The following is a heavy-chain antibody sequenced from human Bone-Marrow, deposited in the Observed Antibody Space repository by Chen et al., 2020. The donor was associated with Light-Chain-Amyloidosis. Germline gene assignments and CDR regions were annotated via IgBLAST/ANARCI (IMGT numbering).Heavy chain of an antibody. CDR1: GYTFPNYW. CDR2: IYPDDSDA. CDR3: ARRRDGYNFDY. Sequence: EVPLEQSGPDVKTTGESLTLSCTGSGYTFPNYWIGWVRQMPGKGLEWMGVIYPDDSDARYSPSFEGQVTISADKSITTAYRQWRSLKASDTAMYYCARRRDGYNFDYWGQGTLVTVSS. J-gene: IGHJ4*02. D-gene: IGHD5-12*01. V-gene: IGHV5-51*01.